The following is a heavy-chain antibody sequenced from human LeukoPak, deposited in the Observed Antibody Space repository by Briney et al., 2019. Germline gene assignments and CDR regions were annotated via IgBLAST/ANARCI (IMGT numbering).Heavy chain of an antibody. J-gene: IGHJ3*02. V-gene: IGHV1-24*01. CDR2: VDPEDYET. CDR3: ATHFDSSGPDAFDI. CDR1: GHTLTEIF. Sequence: ASVKVSCKVSGHTLTEIFMHWVRQAPGKGLEWMGGVDPEDYETINAQKFQGRVTMTEDTSTDTAYMELSSLRSEDTAVYYCATHFDSSGPDAFDIWGQGTMVTVSS. D-gene: IGHD3-22*01.